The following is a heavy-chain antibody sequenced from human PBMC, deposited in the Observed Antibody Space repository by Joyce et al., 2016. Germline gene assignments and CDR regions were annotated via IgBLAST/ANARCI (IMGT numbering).Heavy chain of an antibody. CDR1: GGTYSSYV. CDR2: IIPIFNTP. D-gene: IGHD4-17*01. CDR3: ARDHGERMTLVTTGDY. J-gene: IGHJ4*02. Sequence: QVQLVQSGAEVKKPGSSVKVSCKASGGTYSSYVFSWVRQAPGQGLEWMGGIIPIFNTPNYAQRFRDRVTITADESTSTSYMELSSLRSEDTAVYYCARDHGERMTLVTTGDYWGQGTLVTVSS. V-gene: IGHV1-69*01.